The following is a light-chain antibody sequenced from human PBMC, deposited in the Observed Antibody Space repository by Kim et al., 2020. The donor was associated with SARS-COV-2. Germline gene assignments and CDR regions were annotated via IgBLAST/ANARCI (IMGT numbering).Light chain of an antibody. CDR2: GNT. J-gene: IGLJ3*02. Sequence: QSVLTQPPSVSGAPGQRVTISCTGSSSNIGAGFDVHWYQHLPGTAPKLLIYGNTNRPSGAPDRFSGSKSGTSASLAITGLQAEDEADYYCQSYDSSRTVLFGVGTKLTVL. CDR3: QSYDSSRTVL. V-gene: IGLV1-40*01. CDR1: SSNIGAGFD.